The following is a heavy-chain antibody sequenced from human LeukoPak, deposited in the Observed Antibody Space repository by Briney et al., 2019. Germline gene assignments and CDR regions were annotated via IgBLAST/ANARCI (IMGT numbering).Heavy chain of an antibody. CDR1: GYTLTELS. J-gene: IGHJ5*02. CDR3: ATAYLSRYYDSSGPYNWFDP. CDR2: FDPENGET. Sequence: ASVKVSCKVSGYTLTELSMHCVRQAPGKGLEWMGGFDPENGETIYAQKFQGRVTMTEDTSTDTAYMELSSLRSEDAAVYYCATAYLSRYYDSSGPYNWFDPWGQGTLVTVSS. V-gene: IGHV1-24*01. D-gene: IGHD3-22*01.